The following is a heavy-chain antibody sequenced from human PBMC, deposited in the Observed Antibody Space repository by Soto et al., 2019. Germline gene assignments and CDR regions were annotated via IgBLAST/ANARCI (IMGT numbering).Heavy chain of an antibody. D-gene: IGHD3-3*01. CDR2: TRNKANSYTT. CDR3: ARVVTIFGVVIYFDY. J-gene: IGHJ4*02. Sequence: EVQLVESGGGLVQPGGSLRLSCAASGFTFSDNYMDWVRQAPGKGLEWVGRTRNKANSYTTEYAASVKGRFTISRDDSKNSLYLQMNSLKTEDTAVYYCARVVTIFGVVIYFDYWGQGTLVTVSS. V-gene: IGHV3-72*01. CDR1: GFTFSDNY.